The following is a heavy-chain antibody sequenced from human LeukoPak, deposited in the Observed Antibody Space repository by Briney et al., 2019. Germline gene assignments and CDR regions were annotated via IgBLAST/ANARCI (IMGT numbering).Heavy chain of an antibody. CDR3: AKGRAGMIRGVCDY. Sequence: QTGGSLRLSCAASGFTFSSYGMHWVRQAPGKGLEWVTFIRNDGSIKYYADSVKGRFSISRDNSKNTLHLQMSSLRVDDTAVYYCAKGRAGMIRGVCDYWGQGTLVTVSP. J-gene: IGHJ4*02. D-gene: IGHD3-10*01. CDR2: IRNDGSIK. CDR1: GFTFSSYG. V-gene: IGHV3-30*02.